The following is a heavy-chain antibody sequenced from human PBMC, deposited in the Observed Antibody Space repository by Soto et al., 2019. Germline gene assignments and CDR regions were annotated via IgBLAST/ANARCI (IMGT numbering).Heavy chain of an antibody. CDR1: GGSFSGYY. CDR2: INHSGST. D-gene: IGHD6-6*01. Sequence: SETLSLTCAVYGGSFSGYYWSWIRQPPGKGLEWIGEINHSGSTNYNPSLKSRVTISVDTSKNQFSLKLSSVTAADTAVYYCASWDQVAARPVGYYYMDVWGKGTTVTVSS. V-gene: IGHV4-34*01. J-gene: IGHJ6*03. CDR3: ASWDQVAARPVGYYYMDV.